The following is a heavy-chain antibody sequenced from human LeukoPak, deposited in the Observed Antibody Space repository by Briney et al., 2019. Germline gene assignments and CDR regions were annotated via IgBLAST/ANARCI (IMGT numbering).Heavy chain of an antibody. D-gene: IGHD3-10*01. CDR2: INPSGSST. CDR3: ARDHEYYYGSGSYYPGGCDY. Sequence: ASVKVSCKASGYTLTSYYMHWVRQAPGHGLEWMGIINPSGSSTSYAQRFQGRVTMTRDTSTSTVYMELSSLRSEDTAVYYCARDHEYYYGSGSYYPGGCDYWGQGTLVTVSS. J-gene: IGHJ4*02. V-gene: IGHV1-46*01. CDR1: GYTLTSYY.